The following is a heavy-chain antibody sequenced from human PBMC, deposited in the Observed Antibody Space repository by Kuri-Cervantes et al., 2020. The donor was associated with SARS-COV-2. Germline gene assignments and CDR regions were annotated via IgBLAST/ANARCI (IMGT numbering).Heavy chain of an antibody. CDR2: ISAYNGNT. J-gene: IGHJ1*01. CDR1: GGTFSSYA. D-gene: IGHD6-13*01. V-gene: IGHV1-18*01. CDR3: ARDRLAAAGTTEHRH. Sequence: ASVKASCKASGGTFSSYAISWVRQAPGQGLEWMGWISAYNGNTNYAQKLQGRVTMTTDTSTSTAYMELRSLRSDDTAVYYCARDRLAAAGTTEHRHWGQGTLVTVSS.